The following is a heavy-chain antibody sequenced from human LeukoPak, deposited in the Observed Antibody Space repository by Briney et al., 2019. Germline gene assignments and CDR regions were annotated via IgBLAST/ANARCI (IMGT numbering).Heavy chain of an antibody. CDR2: IYSSGST. J-gene: IGHJ6*03. Sequence: SETLSLTCAISGVSISSSSYYWGWLRQPPGKELEWFGSIYSSGSTYYNPSLKSRVTISVDTPKNQISLKLSSVTAADTAVYYCARHATYYYYMDVWGKGTTVTVSS. CDR3: ARHATYYYYMDV. CDR1: GVSISSSSYY. V-gene: IGHV4-39*01. D-gene: IGHD2-15*01.